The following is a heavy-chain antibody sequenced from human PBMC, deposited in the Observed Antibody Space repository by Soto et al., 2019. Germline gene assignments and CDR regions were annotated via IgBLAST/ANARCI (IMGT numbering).Heavy chain of an antibody. V-gene: IGHV1-69*01. J-gene: IGHJ6*02. Sequence: QVQLVQSGAEVKKPGSSVKVSCKASGGTFSSYAITWVRQAPGQGLEWMGRIIPIFGTANYNQKFQGRVTITADESTSTASMELSSLRSEDTAVYYCARNEYSTTFYYYGMGVWGQGTTVTVSS. D-gene: IGHD6-6*01. CDR1: GGTFSSYA. CDR3: ARNEYSTTFYYYGMGV. CDR2: IIPIFGTA.